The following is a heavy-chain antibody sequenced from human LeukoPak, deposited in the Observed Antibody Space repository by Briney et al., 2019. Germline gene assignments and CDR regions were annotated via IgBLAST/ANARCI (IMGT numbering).Heavy chain of an antibody. Sequence: GRSLRLSCAASGFTFSSYAMHWVRQAPGKGLDWVAVISSDGSNKYYADSVKGRFTISRDNSKNTLFLQMNSLRADDTAVYYCAGSGYYYPGYWGQGTLVTVSS. CDR1: GFTFSSYA. CDR2: ISSDGSNK. D-gene: IGHD3-22*01. CDR3: AGSGYYYPGY. J-gene: IGHJ4*02. V-gene: IGHV3-30-3*01.